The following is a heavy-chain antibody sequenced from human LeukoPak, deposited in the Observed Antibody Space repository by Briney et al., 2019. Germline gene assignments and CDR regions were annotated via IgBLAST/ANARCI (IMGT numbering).Heavy chain of an antibody. CDR3: TRDRSRAEDD. V-gene: IGHV3-7*01. D-gene: IGHD1-14*01. J-gene: IGHJ4*02. Sequence: GGSLRLSCAASGFTFSGHWMRWVRQAPGKGLEWVANINQGGSDKYYVDSGKGRFTISRDNANNLLYLQMNSLRGEDTAVYYCTRDRSRAEDDWGQGTLVTVSS. CDR2: INQGGSDK. CDR1: GFTFSGHW.